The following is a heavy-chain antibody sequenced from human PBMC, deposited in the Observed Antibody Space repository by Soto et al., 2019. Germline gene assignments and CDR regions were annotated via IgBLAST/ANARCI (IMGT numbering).Heavy chain of an antibody. Sequence: RASVKVSCKVSGYTLTELSMHWVRQAPGKGLEWMGGFDPEDGETIYAQKFQGRVTMTEDTSTDTAYMELSSLRSEDTAVYYCATVRYYYDSSGYKGPYNWFDPWGQGTLVTVSS. J-gene: IGHJ5*02. CDR3: ATVRYYYDSSGYKGPYNWFDP. D-gene: IGHD3-22*01. CDR1: GYTLTELS. CDR2: FDPEDGET. V-gene: IGHV1-24*01.